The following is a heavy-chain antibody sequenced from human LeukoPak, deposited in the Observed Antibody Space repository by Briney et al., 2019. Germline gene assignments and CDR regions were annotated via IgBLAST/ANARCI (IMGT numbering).Heavy chain of an antibody. V-gene: IGHV3-11*01. CDR1: GFTFSDYY. CDR3: ARDRGSYSSGWYREGYFDY. D-gene: IGHD6-19*01. Sequence: GGSLRLSCAASGFTFSDYYMNWIRQAPGKGLEWVSYISSSGSTIYYADSVKGRFTISRDNAKNSLYLQMNSLRAEDTAVYYCARDRGSYSSGWYREGYFDYWGQGTLVTVSS. CDR2: ISSSGSTI. J-gene: IGHJ4*02.